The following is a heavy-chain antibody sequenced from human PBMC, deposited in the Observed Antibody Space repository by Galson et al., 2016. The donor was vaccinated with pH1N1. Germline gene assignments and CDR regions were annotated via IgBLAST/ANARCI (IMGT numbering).Heavy chain of an antibody. V-gene: IGHV3-7*01. CDR1: GFNFSNYW. CDR3: ARRYFDY. D-gene: IGHD3-9*01. CDR2: INQDGDKK. J-gene: IGHJ4*02. Sequence: SLRLSCAASGFNFSNYWMQWVRQAPGKGLQWVANINQDGDKKYYVGSVEGRFTISRDNAKNSLYLQMNNLRDEDTAMCFCARRYFDYWGQGALVTVSS.